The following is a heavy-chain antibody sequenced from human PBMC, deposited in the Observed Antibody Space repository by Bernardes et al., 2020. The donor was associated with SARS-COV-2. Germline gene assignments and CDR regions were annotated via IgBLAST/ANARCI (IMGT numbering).Heavy chain of an antibody. J-gene: IGHJ2*01. V-gene: IGHV1-8*01. CDR3: ARAYYDFWSGYFRPGYFDL. CDR1: GYTFTSYD. D-gene: IGHD3-3*01. CDR2: MNPNSGNT. Sequence: ASVKVSCKASGYTFTSYDINWVRQATGQGLEWMGWMNPNSGNTGYAQKFQGRVTMTRNTTISTAYMELSSLRSEDTAVYYCARAYYDFWSGYFRPGYFDLWGRGTLVTVSS.